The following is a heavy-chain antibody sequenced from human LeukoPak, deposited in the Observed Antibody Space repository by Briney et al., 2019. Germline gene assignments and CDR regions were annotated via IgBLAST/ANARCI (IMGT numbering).Heavy chain of an antibody. CDR1: GFTFSTYS. V-gene: IGHV3-21*06. J-gene: IGHJ4*02. Sequence: GGSLRLSCAASGFTFSTYSMNWVRQAPGKGLEWVSSIGGSSTSIYYAGSVRGRFTISRDNAKDSLYLQMNSLRAEDTAVYYCAREEGKQQMEAFDYWGQGTLVTVSS. CDR3: AREEGKQQMEAFDY. CDR2: IGGSSTSI. D-gene: IGHD6-13*01.